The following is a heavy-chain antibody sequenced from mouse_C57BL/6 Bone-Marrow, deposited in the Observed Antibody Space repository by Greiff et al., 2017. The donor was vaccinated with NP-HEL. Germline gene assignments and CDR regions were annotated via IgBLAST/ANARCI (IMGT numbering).Heavy chain of an antibody. V-gene: IGHV5-16*01. Sequence: EVQRVESEGGLVQPGSSMKLSCTASGFTFSDYYMAWVRQVPEKGLEWVANINYDGSSTYYLDSLKSRFIISRDNAKNILYLQMSSLKSEDTATYYCARDPPYYAMDNWGQGTSVTVSS. CDR2: INYDGSST. CDR3: ARDPPYYAMDN. CDR1: GFTFSDYY. J-gene: IGHJ4*01.